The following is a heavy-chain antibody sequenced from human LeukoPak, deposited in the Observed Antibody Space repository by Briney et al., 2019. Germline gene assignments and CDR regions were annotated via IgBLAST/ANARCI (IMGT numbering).Heavy chain of an antibody. CDR3: GKRKGSNHGEFDY. Sequence: GASPRLSCAASGFTFSSYAMSWVRQAPGTGLEWVSAISGSGGNTYYADSVKGRFTISRDNSKNTLYLQMNSLRAEDTAVYHCGKRKGSNHGEFDYWGQGTLVTVSA. CDR1: GFTFSSYA. CDR2: ISGSGGNT. D-gene: IGHD6-13*01. J-gene: IGHJ4*02. V-gene: IGHV3-23*01.